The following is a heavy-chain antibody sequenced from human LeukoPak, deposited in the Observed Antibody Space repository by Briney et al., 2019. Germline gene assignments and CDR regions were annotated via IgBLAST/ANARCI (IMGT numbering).Heavy chain of an antibody. CDR2: ISSSSSYI. Sequence: GGSLRLSCAASGSTFSSYSMNWVRQAPGKGLEWVSSISSSSSYIYYADSVKGRFTISRDNAKNSLYLQMNSLRAEDTAVYYCARTGLPSDAFDIWGQGTMVTVSS. J-gene: IGHJ3*02. V-gene: IGHV3-21*01. D-gene: IGHD1-14*01. CDR3: ARTGLPSDAFDI. CDR1: GSTFSSYS.